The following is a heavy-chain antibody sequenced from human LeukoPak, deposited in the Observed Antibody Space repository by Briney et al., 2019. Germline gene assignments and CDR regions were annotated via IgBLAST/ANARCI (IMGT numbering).Heavy chain of an antibody. CDR1: GFTFSDYY. CDR2: ISSSGNTI. CDR3: AKDRSGIAAAGPER. D-gene: IGHD6-13*01. J-gene: IGHJ4*02. V-gene: IGHV3-11*04. Sequence: PGGSLRLSCAASGFTFSDYYMSWIRQAPGKGLEWVSYISSSGNTIYYADSVKGRFTISRDNSKNTLYLQMNSLRAEDTAVYYCAKDRSGIAAAGPERWGQGTLVTVSS.